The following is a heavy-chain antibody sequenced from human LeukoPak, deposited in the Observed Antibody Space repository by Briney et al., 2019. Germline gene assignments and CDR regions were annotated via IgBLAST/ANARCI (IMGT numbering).Heavy chain of an antibody. J-gene: IGHJ4*02. D-gene: IGHD5-24*01. Sequence: PSETLSLTCAVSGGSISSSNWWSWVRPPPGKGLEWIGEIYHSGSTNYNPSLKSRVTISVDKSKNQFSLKLSSVTAADTAVYYCARERITVEMATTNVFDYWGQGTLVTVSS. CDR1: GGSISSSNW. CDR2: IYHSGST. CDR3: ARERITVEMATTNVFDY. V-gene: IGHV4-4*02.